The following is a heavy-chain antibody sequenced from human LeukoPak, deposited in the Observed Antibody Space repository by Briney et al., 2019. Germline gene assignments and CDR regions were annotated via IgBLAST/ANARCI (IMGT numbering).Heavy chain of an antibody. CDR3: ARSDIVVVGDYFDY. CDR1: GFTFSSYE. V-gene: IGHV3-48*03. CDR2: ISSSGSTI. Sequence: PGGSLRLSCAASGFTFSSYEMNWVRQAPGKGLEWVSYISSSGSTIYYADSVKGRFTISRDNAKNSLYLQMNSLRAEDTAVYYCARSDIVVVGDYFDYWGQGTLVTVSS. D-gene: IGHD2-15*01. J-gene: IGHJ4*02.